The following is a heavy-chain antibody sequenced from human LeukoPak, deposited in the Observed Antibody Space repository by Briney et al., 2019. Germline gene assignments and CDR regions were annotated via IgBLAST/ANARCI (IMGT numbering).Heavy chain of an antibody. D-gene: IGHD3-16*01. CDR2: ISSSGSTI. Sequence: GGSLRLSCAASGFTFSSYEMNWVRQAPGKGLEWVSYISSSGSTIYYADSVKGRFTISRDNAKNSLFLQMSSLRGEDTALYYCATEHWGPNSWGQGTLVTVSS. CDR1: GFTFSSYE. V-gene: IGHV3-48*03. J-gene: IGHJ4*02. CDR3: ATEHWGPNS.